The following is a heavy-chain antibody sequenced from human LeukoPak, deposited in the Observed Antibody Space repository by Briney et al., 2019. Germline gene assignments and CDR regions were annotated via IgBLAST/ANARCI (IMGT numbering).Heavy chain of an antibody. D-gene: IGHD2-2*01. CDR2: IYHSGRT. J-gene: IGHJ4*02. CDR3: ASTRMFDH. CDR1: GYSISSGYY. V-gene: IGHV4-38-2*02. Sequence: SETLSLTCTVSGYSISSGYYWGWIRQPPGKGLEWIGSIYHSGRTFYNPSLKSRVTISVDTSKNQFSLKLTSVTAADTAVYYCASTRMFDHWGQGTLVTVSS.